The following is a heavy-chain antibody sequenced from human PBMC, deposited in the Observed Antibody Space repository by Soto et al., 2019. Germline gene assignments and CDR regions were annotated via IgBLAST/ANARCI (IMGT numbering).Heavy chain of an antibody. CDR2: INHSGST. Sequence: SETLSLTCAVYGGSFSGYYWSWIRQPPGKGLEWIGEINHSGSTNYNPSLKSRVTISVDTSKNQFSLKLSSVTAADTAVYYCARGPGWGYCGGGSGYPHRVFDIWGQGTMVPVSS. CDR1: GGSFSGYY. V-gene: IGHV4-34*01. J-gene: IGHJ3*02. D-gene: IGHD2-15*01. CDR3: ARGPGWGYCGGGSGYPHRVFDI.